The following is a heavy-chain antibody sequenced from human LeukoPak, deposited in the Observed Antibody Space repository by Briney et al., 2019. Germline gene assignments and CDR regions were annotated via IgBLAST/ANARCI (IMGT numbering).Heavy chain of an antibody. D-gene: IGHD2-2*01. V-gene: IGHV3-15*01. CDR1: GFTFSNAW. CDR2: IKSKTDGGTT. CDR3: TTEGAAALIY. Sequence: RSGGSLRLSCAASGFTFSNAWMSWVRQAPGKGLEWVGRIKSKTDGGTTEYAAPVNGRFTISRDYSKNTLYLQMNSLKTEDTAVYYCTTEGAAALIYWGQGTLVTVSS. J-gene: IGHJ4*02.